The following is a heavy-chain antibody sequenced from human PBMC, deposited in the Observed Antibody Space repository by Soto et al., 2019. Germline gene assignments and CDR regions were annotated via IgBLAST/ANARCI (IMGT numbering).Heavy chain of an antibody. CDR1: VGSFTSNNW. CDR3: ASRDPGTSVDY. J-gene: IGHJ4*02. Sequence: SETLSLTCAVSVGSFTSNNWWTWFRQPPGQGLECIGEIYRTGRTKYNPSLKSRVTISLDNSEKQFSLKVTSLTAADTAVYYCASRDPGTSVDYWGQGTLVTVSS. D-gene: IGHD1-7*01. V-gene: IGHV4-4*02. CDR2: IYRTGRT.